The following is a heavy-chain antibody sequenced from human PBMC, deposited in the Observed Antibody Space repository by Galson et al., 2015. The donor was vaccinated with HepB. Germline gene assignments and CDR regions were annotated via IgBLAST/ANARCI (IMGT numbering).Heavy chain of an antibody. CDR1: GGAISSYY. CDR2: IYSSGSS. V-gene: IGHV4-4*07. D-gene: IGHD3-10*01. CDR3: ARDNFGVITKLRWFDP. J-gene: IGHJ5*02. Sequence: ETLSLTCTVSGGAISSYYWSWIRQPAGKGLEWIGRIYSSGSSNYNPSLKSRLTMSVDTSKNQISLSLRSVTAADTAVYYCARDNFGVITKLRWFDPWGQGILVTVS.